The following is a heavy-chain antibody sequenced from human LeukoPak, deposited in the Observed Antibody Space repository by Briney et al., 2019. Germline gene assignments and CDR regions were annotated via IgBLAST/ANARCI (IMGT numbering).Heavy chain of an antibody. D-gene: IGHD6-13*01. Sequence: SVKVSCKASGGTFSSYAISWVRQAPGQGLEWMGGIIPIFGTANYAQKFQGRVTMTRDTSTSTVYMELSSLRSEDTAVYYCARERGNYYYMDVWGKGTTVTVSS. CDR1: GGTFSSYA. J-gene: IGHJ6*03. CDR2: IIPIFGTA. CDR3: ARERGNYYYMDV. V-gene: IGHV1-69*05.